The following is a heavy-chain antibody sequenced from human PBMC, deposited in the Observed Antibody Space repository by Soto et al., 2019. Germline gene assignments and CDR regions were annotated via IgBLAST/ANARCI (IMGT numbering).Heavy chain of an antibody. J-gene: IGHJ6*02. Sequence: GSLRLSCAASGFTFSDYYMSWIRQAPGKGLEWVSYISSSSSYTNYADSVKGRFTISRDNAKNSLYLQMNSLRAEDTAVYYCARENDYDFWSGYYGSGGYYYGMDVWGQGTTVTVSS. V-gene: IGHV3-11*06. CDR3: ARENDYDFWSGYYGSGGYYYGMDV. D-gene: IGHD3-3*01. CDR1: GFTFSDYY. CDR2: ISSSSSYT.